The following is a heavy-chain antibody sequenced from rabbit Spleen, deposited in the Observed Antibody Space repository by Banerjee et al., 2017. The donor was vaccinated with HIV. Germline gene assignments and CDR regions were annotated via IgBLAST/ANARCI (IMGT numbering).Heavy chain of an antibody. CDR3: ARGSATMTMVITGYYLDL. D-gene: IGHD2-1*01. CDR1: GFDFGSNHH. CDR2: ANAGDSGSA. V-gene: IGHV1S40*01. Sequence: QSLEESGGGLVQPEGSLTLTCKASGFDFGSNHHMCWVRQAPGKGLEWIACANAGDSGSAYYANWAKGRFTISKASSTTVTLQMTSLTVADTATYFCARGSATMTMVITGYYLDLWGPGTLVTVS. J-gene: IGHJ4*01.